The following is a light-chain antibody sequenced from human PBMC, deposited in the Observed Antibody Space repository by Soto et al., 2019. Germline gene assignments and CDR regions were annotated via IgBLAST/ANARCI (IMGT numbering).Light chain of an antibody. J-gene: IGKJ1*01. V-gene: IGKV4-1*01. Sequence: DIVMTQSPDSLAVSLGERATINCKSSQSVLYSSNNKNYLAWYQQKPGQPPKLLIYWASTRQSGVPDRFSGSGSGTDFPLTISSLQAEDVAFYYCQQHDGSTWTFGQGNKVEIK. CDR3: QQHDGSTWT. CDR2: WAS. CDR1: QSVLYSSNNKNY.